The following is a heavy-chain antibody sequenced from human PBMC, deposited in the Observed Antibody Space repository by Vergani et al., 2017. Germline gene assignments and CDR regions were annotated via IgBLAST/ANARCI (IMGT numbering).Heavy chain of an antibody. Sequence: QVQLVESGGGVVQPGRPLRLSCAAFGFTFNQYGMHWVRQAPGKGLEWVAVTWYDGNNKQYADSVKGRFTISRDNSKSTMYLQMNSLRDEDTGVYYCARDLRLLYNGFDPWGQGTLVTVSS. CDR2: TWYDGNNK. D-gene: IGHD3-10*01. V-gene: IGHV3-33*01. CDR1: GFTFNQYG. J-gene: IGHJ5*02. CDR3: ARDLRLLYNGFDP.